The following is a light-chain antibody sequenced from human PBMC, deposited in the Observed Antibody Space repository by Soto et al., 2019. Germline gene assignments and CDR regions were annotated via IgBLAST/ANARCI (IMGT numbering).Light chain of an antibody. CDR2: GFS. J-gene: IGLJ1*01. V-gene: IGLV2-14*01. Sequence: QSVLTQPASVSGSPGQSITISCVGTSSDIGDYNYVSWYQQHPGEVPKVIIYGFSNRPSGVSYRFSGTKSGNTASLTISGPQAGEEADYYCCSYTRSGTLISGTGTRSPS. CDR3: CSYTRSGTLI. CDR1: SSDIGDYNY.